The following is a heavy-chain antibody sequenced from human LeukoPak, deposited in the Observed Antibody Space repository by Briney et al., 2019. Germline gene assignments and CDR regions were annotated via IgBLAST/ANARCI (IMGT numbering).Heavy chain of an antibody. Sequence: ASVKVSCKASGYTFTGYYMHWVRQAPGQGLEWMGWINPNSGGTNYAQKFQGWVTMTRDTSISTAYMELRSLRSDDTAVYYCARAGDIVVVPAAMGDYFDYWGQGTLVTVSS. J-gene: IGHJ4*02. D-gene: IGHD2-2*01. CDR2: INPNSGGT. CDR1: GYTFTGYY. CDR3: ARAGDIVVVPAAMGDYFDY. V-gene: IGHV1-2*04.